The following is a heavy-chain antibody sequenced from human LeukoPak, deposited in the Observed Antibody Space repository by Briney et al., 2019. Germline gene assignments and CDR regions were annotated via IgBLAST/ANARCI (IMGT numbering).Heavy chain of an antibody. Sequence: GGSLRLSSAASGFTFSNYAMRWVRQAPGKGLEWVSGISGSGDSTYYADSVKGRFTISRDNSKNTLYLQMNSLRAEDTAVYFCARRSGVAVAGAFDYWGQGTLVTVSS. V-gene: IGHV3-23*01. CDR3: ARRSGVAVAGAFDY. CDR1: GFTFSNYA. CDR2: ISGSGDST. J-gene: IGHJ4*02. D-gene: IGHD6-19*01.